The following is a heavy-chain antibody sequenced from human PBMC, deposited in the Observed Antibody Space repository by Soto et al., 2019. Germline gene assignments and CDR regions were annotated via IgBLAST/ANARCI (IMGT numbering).Heavy chain of an antibody. CDR2: IYYSGST. CDR3: ARTDSSSWYGGFDY. Sequence: SETLSLTCTVSGGTISSWYWSWIRQPPGKGLEWIGYIYYSGSTNYNPSLKSRVTISVDTSKNQFSLKLSSVTAADTAVYYCARTDSSSWYGGFDYWGQGTLVTVSS. D-gene: IGHD6-13*01. CDR1: GGTISSWY. V-gene: IGHV4-59*08. J-gene: IGHJ4*02.